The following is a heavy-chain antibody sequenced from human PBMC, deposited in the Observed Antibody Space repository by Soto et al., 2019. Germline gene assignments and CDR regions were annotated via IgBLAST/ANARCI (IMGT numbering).Heavy chain of an antibody. CDR3: ARAPKVSGSAQTRPDF. CDR2: ISPSGTT. J-gene: IGHJ4*02. V-gene: IGHV4-34*01. D-gene: IGHD6-6*01. Sequence: QVQLHQWGAGLLKPSETLSLACSLYSGSLSGYYWSWIRQPPGKGLEWIGEISPSGTTNYSPSLKSRVSISVDTSQNQFSLSLTSLTAADTAVYYCARAPKVSGSAQTRPDFWGQGSLVTVSS. CDR1: SGSLSGYY.